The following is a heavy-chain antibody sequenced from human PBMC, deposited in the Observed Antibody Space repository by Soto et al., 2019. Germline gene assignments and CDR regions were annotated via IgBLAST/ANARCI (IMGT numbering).Heavy chain of an antibody. Sequence: QPGGSLRLSCTTSGFTVSSSHMSWVRQAPGKGLEWVSVIYSGGSSYYAVSVQGRFTISRDNSKNTLYLQMNSLRAEDTAVYYCAKGVPGIAVAGTGYFQHWGQGT. V-gene: IGHV3-53*01. J-gene: IGHJ1*01. D-gene: IGHD6-19*01. CDR1: GFTVSSSH. CDR3: AKGVPGIAVAGTGYFQH. CDR2: IYSGGSS.